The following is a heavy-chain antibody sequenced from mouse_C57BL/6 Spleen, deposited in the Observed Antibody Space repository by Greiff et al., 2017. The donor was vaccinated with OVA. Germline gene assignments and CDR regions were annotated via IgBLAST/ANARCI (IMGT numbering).Heavy chain of an antibody. CDR1: GYSITSGYY. D-gene: IGHD2-5*01. CDR3: AKKAPYSNHDY. CDR2: ISYDGSN. V-gene: IGHV3-6*01. Sequence: EVKLLESGPGLVKPSQSLSLTCSVTGYSITSGYYWNWIRQFPGNKLEWMGYISYDGSNNYNPSLKNRISITRDTSKNQFFLKLNSVTTEDTATYYCAKKAPYSNHDYWGQGTTLTVSS. J-gene: IGHJ2*01.